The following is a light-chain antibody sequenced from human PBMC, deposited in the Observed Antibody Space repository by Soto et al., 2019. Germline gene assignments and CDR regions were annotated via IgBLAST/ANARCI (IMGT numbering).Light chain of an antibody. CDR2: DNN. J-gene: IGLJ2*01. Sequence: QSVLTQPPSVSAAPGQTVTISCSGSSSNIGNNYVSWYRQLPGTAPKLLIYDNNERPSGIPDRFSGSRSGTSATLGITGLQTGDEADYYCGTWDSSLSAVVFGGGTQLTVL. CDR3: GTWDSSLSAVV. CDR1: SSNIGNNY. V-gene: IGLV1-51*01.